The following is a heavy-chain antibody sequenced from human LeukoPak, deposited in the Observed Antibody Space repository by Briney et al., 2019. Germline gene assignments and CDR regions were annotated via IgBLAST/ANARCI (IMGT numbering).Heavy chain of an antibody. CDR2: ISAYNGNT. Sequence: ASVKVSCKASGYTFTSYGISWVRQAPGQGLEWMGWISAYNGNTNYAQKLQGRVTITRNTSISTAYMELSSLRSEDTAVYYCARGRNYDFWRAPPEYWGQGTLVTVSS. CDR3: ARGRNYDFWRAPPEY. J-gene: IGHJ4*02. V-gene: IGHV1-18*01. D-gene: IGHD3-3*01. CDR1: GYTFTSYG.